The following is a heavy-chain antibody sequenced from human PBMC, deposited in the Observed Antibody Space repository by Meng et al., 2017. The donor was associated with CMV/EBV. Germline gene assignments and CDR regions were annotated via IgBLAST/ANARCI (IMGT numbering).Heavy chain of an antibody. D-gene: IGHD2-2*01. CDR2: IIPLFGTA. Sequence: SVKVSCKASGGIFSSYAISWVRQAPGQGLEWMGGIIPLFGTANYAQKFQGRVTITTDESTSTAYMELNSLRSEDTAVYHCARYRFCSSITCHARGHYYNYGMDVWGQGTTVTVSS. CDR3: ARYRFCSSITCHARGHYYNYGMDV. CDR1: GGIFSSYA. V-gene: IGHV1-69*05. J-gene: IGHJ6*02.